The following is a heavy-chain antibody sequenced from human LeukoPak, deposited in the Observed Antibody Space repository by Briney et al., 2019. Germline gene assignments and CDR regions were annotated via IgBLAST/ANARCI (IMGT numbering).Heavy chain of an antibody. J-gene: IGHJ4*02. V-gene: IGHV4-31*03. CDR3: ARDGTNGDNNFDY. CDR2: IYYSGST. Sequence: SETLSLTCTVSGGSISSGGYYWSWIRQHPGKGLEWIGYIYYSGSTYYNPFLKSRVTISVDTSKNQFSLKLSSVTAADTAVYYCARDGTNGDNNFDYWGQGTLVTVSS. D-gene: IGHD4-17*01. CDR1: GGSISSGGYY.